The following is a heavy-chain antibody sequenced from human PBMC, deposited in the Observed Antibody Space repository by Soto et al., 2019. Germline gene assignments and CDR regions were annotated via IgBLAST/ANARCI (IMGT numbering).Heavy chain of an antibody. D-gene: IGHD2-8*02. V-gene: IGHV1-18*04. Sequence: ASVKVSCKASGYTFTSYGISWVRQAPGQGPEWMGWISAYNGNTNYAQKLQGRVTMTTDTSTSTAYMELRSLRSDDTAVYYCARVPRGTTGPYFDYWGQGTLVTVSS. CDR1: GYTFTSYG. J-gene: IGHJ4*02. CDR2: ISAYNGNT. CDR3: ARVPRGTTGPYFDY.